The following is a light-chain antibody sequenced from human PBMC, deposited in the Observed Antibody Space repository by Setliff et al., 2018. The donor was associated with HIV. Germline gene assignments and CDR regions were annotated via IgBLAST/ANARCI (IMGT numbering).Light chain of an antibody. CDR2: VAS. CDR1: QDISRW. Sequence: DIQMTQSPSFVSASVGDRVTITCRASQDISRWLAWYQQKPGKAPNLLIYVASTFQTGVPSRFSGSGSGTDFTLTISSLQPEDSATYYCQQAASFPVTFGQGTRLEIK. V-gene: IGKV1-12*01. J-gene: IGKJ5*01. CDR3: QQAASFPVT.